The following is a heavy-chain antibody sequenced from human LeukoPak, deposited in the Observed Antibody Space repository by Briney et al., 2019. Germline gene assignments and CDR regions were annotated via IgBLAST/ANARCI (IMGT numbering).Heavy chain of an antibody. V-gene: IGHV3-21*01. CDR1: GFTFCSYS. D-gene: IGHD6-19*01. CDR2: ISSSSTYK. J-gene: IGHJ3*02. Sequence: PGGSLRLSCAVSGFTFCSYSMNWVRQAPGKGLEWFSSISSSSTYKYYADSVKGRITISRDNAQNSLYLQMNSLSAEDTAIYYCARDHRSGGWYHAFDIWGQGTMVTVSS. CDR3: ARDHRSGGWYHAFDI.